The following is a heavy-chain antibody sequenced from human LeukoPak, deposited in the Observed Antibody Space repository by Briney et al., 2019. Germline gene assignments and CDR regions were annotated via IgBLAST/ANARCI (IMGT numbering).Heavy chain of an antibody. Sequence: SETLSLTCTVSGGSISSGSYYWAWIRQPPGKGLEWIGTIYYSGSTYYNPSLKSRVTISVDTSKNQFSLKMSSLTAADTAVYYCAREWFGSDPPNYFYYYGMDVWGQGTTVTVSS. D-gene: IGHD3-10*01. J-gene: IGHJ6*02. V-gene: IGHV4-39*07. CDR1: GGSISSGSYY. CDR3: AREWFGSDPPNYFYYYGMDV. CDR2: IYYSGST.